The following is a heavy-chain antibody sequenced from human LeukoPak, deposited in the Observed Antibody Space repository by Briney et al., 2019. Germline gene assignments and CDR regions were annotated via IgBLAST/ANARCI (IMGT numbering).Heavy chain of an antibody. D-gene: IGHD5-18*01. Sequence: GRSLRLSCAASGFTLKYYALHWVRQAPGKGLEWVAIISIDGSDKYYADSVKGRFTVSRDNAKNTLYLQMNSLRAEDTAVYYCARGGYHAYYLDYWGQGSLVTVSS. V-gene: IGHV3-30-3*01. J-gene: IGHJ4*02. CDR1: GFTLKYYA. CDR3: ARGGYHAYYLDY. CDR2: ISIDGSDK.